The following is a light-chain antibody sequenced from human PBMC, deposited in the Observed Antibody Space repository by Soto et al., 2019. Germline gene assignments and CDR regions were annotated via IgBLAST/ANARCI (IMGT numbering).Light chain of an antibody. Sequence: DIQMTQSPSSLSASVGDRVTMTCRASGTISTFLNWYQHKPGKAPKLLIYAASRLQSGVPSRFSGSGSGTDFTLTINGLQPEDFASYYCQQSYSTSPITFGQGTRLEI. J-gene: IGKJ5*01. CDR3: QQSYSTSPIT. CDR2: AAS. V-gene: IGKV1-39*01. CDR1: GTISTF.